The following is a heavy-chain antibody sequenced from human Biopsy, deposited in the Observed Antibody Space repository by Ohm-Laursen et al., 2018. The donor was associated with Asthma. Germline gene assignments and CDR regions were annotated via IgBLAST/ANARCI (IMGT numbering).Heavy chain of an antibody. Sequence: SLRLSCTASGFNLGPYGMHWVRQAPGKGLEWVAFISYDGGQKYYADSVKGRFTISRDISTNTLHLLMISLRQEDTGVYFCARDLGTTRMDVWGQGTTVTVSS. CDR1: GFNLGPYG. V-gene: IGHV3-33*05. CDR3: ARDLGTTRMDV. D-gene: IGHD1-1*01. CDR2: ISYDGGQK. J-gene: IGHJ6*02.